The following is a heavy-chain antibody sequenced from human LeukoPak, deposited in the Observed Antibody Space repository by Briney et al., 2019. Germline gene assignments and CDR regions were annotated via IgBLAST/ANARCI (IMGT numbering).Heavy chain of an antibody. J-gene: IGHJ5*02. CDR1: GYSIRSGYH. CDR2: IYQSGST. CDR3: ARHSTVVGMGWFDP. D-gene: IGHD2-21*01. V-gene: IGHV4-38-2*02. Sequence: PSETLSPTCSVSGYSIRSGYHWAWFRQAPGKGLEWMGSIYQSGSTYDNLSLKSRVTLSVDTSRNQFSLKLSSVTAADTAVYYCARHSTVVGMGWFDPWGQGTLVTVSS.